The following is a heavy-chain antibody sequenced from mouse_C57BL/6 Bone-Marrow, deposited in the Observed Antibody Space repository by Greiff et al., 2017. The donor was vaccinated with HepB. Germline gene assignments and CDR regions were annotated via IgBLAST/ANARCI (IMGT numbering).Heavy chain of an antibody. J-gene: IGHJ1*03. CDR1: GYTFTDYN. CDR3: ARRGSYWYFDV. V-gene: IGHV1-18*01. CDR2: INPNNGGT. Sequence: EVKLQESGPELVKPGASVKIPCKASGYTFTDYNMDWVKQSHGKSLEWIGDINPNNGGTIYNQKFKGKATLTVDKSSSTAYMELRSLTAEDTAVYYCARRGSYWYFDVWGTGTTVTVSS.